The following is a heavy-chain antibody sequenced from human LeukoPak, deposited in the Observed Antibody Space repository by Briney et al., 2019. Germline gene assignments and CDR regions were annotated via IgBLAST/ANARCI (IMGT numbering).Heavy chain of an antibody. D-gene: IGHD2-21*02. CDR3: AKCMSSTGVCLNFDY. CDR2: IGSDSAT. J-gene: IGHJ4*02. V-gene: IGHV3-23*01. Sequence: PGGSLRLSCEASGFTFFNYAMSWVRQAPGKGLQWVSGIGSDSATFYIDSVKGRFTISRDNSKNTVYLHIDSLGAEDTAVYYCAKCMSSTGVCLNFDYWGQGILVAVST. CDR1: GFTFFNYA.